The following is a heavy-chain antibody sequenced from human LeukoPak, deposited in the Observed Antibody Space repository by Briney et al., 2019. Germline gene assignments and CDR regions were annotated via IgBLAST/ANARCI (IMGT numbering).Heavy chain of an antibody. CDR3: ARPRASGWRALDL. Sequence: SETLSLTCTVSGGSISSSSYYWGWIRQPPGKGLEWIGSIYYNGITYYNPSLKSRVTISVDTSKNQFSLKLNSVTAADTAVYYCARPRASGWRALDLWGQGTVVTVSS. D-gene: IGHD6-19*01. CDR2: IYYNGIT. CDR1: GGSISSSSYY. J-gene: IGHJ5*02. V-gene: IGHV4-39*01.